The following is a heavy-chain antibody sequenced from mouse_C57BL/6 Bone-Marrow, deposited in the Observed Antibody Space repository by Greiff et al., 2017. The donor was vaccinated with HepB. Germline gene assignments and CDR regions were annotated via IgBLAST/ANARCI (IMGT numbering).Heavy chain of an antibody. CDR3: TRDCNYAMDY. CDR2: IYPGSGST. Sequence: QVQLQQPGAELVKPGASVKMSCKASGYTFTSYWITWVKQRPGQGLEWIGDIYPGSGSTNYNEKFKSKATLTVDTSSITAYIQRSSLTSEDSAVYYCTRDCNYAMDYWGQGTSVTVSS. J-gene: IGHJ4*01. CDR1: GYTFTSYW. V-gene: IGHV1-55*01.